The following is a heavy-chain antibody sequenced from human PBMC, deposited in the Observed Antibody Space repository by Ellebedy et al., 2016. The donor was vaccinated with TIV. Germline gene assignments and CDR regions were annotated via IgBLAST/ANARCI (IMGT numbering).Heavy chain of an antibody. D-gene: IGHD3-22*01. CDR3: AGGPLYVNSGYYCSS. J-gene: IGHJ5*02. CDR2: TYYRSKWYN. V-gene: IGHV6-1*01. CDR1: GDSVSSNSAA. Sequence: MPSETLSLTCAISGDSVSSNSAAWNWIRQSPARGLEWLGRTYYRSKWYNDYSVSVTTRITITPDTSKNQFYLQLNSVTPDDTAMYSCAGGPLYVNSGYYCSSWGQGTLVTVSS.